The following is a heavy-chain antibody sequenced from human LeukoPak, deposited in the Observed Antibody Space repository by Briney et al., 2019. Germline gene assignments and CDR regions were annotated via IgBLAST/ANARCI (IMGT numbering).Heavy chain of an antibody. CDR2: IRTHNGDA. Sequence: ASVKVSCKASGYTFTAYGISWVRQAPGQGLEWMGWIRTHNGDANYAQKFRGRVTMTTDTSSSTVDMEMRSLRSDDTAVYYCAKMYCSSGSCYSGADHWGQGTLVTVSS. D-gene: IGHD2-15*01. CDR3: AKMYCSSGSCYSGADH. J-gene: IGHJ4*02. CDR1: GYTFTAYG. V-gene: IGHV1-18*01.